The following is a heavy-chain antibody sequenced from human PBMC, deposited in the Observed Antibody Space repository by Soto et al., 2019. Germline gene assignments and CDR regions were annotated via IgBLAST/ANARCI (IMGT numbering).Heavy chain of an antibody. Sequence: QLQLQESGSGLVKPSQTLSLTCAVSGGSISSGAYSWGWIRQPPGKGLEWIGYIYHGGSTYYNPSLKSRVTIAVDRSKNQFSLKLSSVTAAETAVYYCARVPDYWGQGTLVTVSS. CDR1: GGSISSGAYS. J-gene: IGHJ4*02. V-gene: IGHV4-30-2*01. CDR3: ARVPDY. CDR2: IYHGGST.